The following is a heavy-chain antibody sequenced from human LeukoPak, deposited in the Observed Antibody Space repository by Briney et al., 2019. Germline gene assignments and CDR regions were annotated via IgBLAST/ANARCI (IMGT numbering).Heavy chain of an antibody. J-gene: IGHJ3*02. CDR1: GGTFSSYA. CDR3: ARGGIAAAGRNAFDI. Sequence: SVKVSCKASGGTFSSYAISWVRQAPGQGLEWMGGIIPIFGTANYAQKFQGRVTITADESTSTAYMELSSLRSEDTAVYYCARGGIAAAGRNAFDIWGQGTMVTVSS. D-gene: IGHD6-13*01. CDR2: IIPIFGTA. V-gene: IGHV1-69*01.